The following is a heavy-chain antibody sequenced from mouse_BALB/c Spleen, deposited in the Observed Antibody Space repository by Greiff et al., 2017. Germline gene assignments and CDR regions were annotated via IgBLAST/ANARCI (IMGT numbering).Heavy chain of an antibody. CDR2: INPSTGYT. Sequence: QVQLQQSGAELAKPGASVKMSCKASGYTFTSYWMHWVKQRPGQGLEWIGYINPSTGYTEYNQKFKDKATLTADKSSSTAYMQLSSLTSEDSAVYYCARGENGAWFAYWGQGTLVTVSA. CDR3: ARGENGAWFAY. V-gene: IGHV1-7*01. CDR1: GYTFTSYW. J-gene: IGHJ3*01.